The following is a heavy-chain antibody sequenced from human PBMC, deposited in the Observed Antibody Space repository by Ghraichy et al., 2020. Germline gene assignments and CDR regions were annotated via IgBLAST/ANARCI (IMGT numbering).Heavy chain of an antibody. CDR2: IGGDGRDK. CDR3: VKEVNWGFDH. D-gene: IGHD7-27*01. Sequence: GESLNTSCATSGFIFKQNTMHWVRQPPGKGLEYISLIGGDGRDKYYADSVRGRFTVSRDNSKNALYLQMNSLRSEDTALYFCVKEVNWGFDHWGPGTRVIVS. J-gene: IGHJ5*02. CDR1: GFIFKQNT. V-gene: IGHV3-43*01.